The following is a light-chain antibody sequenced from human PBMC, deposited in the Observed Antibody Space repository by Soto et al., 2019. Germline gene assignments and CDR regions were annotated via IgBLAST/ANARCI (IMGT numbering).Light chain of an antibody. Sequence: DIQMTQSPSSLSASVGDRVTITCRASQTIIRDLNWYQQKPGRAPNLLIYAASSLHTGVPSRFSASGSGTEFTLTISSLQPEDSATYYCQQSYSTPFTFGPGTRVEIK. CDR2: AAS. V-gene: IGKV1-39*01. J-gene: IGKJ3*01. CDR3: QQSYSTPFT. CDR1: QTIIRD.